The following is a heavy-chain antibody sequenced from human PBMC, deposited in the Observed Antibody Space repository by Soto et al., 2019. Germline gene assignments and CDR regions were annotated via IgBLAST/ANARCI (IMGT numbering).Heavy chain of an antibody. CDR1: GFTFSSYA. CDR2: ISGSGDST. J-gene: IGHJ5*02. Sequence: EVQLLESGGGLVQPGGSLRLSCAASGFTFSSYAMNWVRQAPGKGLEWVSIISGSGDSTYYADSVKGRFTISRDNTKNTRYLHMNSLRAEDTAVYYCANKFFSGSGSYRGWFDPWGQGTLVTVSS. D-gene: IGHD3-10*01. CDR3: ANKFFSGSGSYRGWFDP. V-gene: IGHV3-23*01.